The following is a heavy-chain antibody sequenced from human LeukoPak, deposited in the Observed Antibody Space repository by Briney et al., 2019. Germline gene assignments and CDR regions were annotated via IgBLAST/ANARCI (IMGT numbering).Heavy chain of an antibody. Sequence: SVKVSCKASGYTFTSYDINWVRQAPGQGLEWMGGIIPIFGTANYAQKFQGRVTITADESTSTAYMELSSLRSEDTAVYYCARSYILGKYYFDYWGQGTLVTVSS. V-gene: IGHV1-69*13. CDR1: GYTFTSYD. D-gene: IGHD3-16*01. CDR2: IIPIFGTA. J-gene: IGHJ4*02. CDR3: ARSYILGKYYFDY.